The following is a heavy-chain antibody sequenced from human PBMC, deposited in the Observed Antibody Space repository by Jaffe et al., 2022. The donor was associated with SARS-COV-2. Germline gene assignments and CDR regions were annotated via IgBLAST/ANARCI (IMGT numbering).Heavy chain of an antibody. Sequence: QVQLQESGPGLVKPSQTLSLTCTVSGGSISSGGYYWSWIRQHPGKGLEWIGYIYYSGSTYYNPSLKSRVTISVDTSKNQFSLKLSSVTAADTAVYYCARGTLEGFYGDYPRGYFDYWGQGTLVTVSS. CDR2: IYYSGST. CDR3: ARGTLEGFYGDYPRGYFDY. D-gene: IGHD4-17*01. V-gene: IGHV4-31*03. CDR1: GGSISSGGYY. J-gene: IGHJ4*02.